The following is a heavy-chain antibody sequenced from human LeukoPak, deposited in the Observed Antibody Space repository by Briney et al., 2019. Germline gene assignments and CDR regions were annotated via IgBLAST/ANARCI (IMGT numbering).Heavy chain of an antibody. J-gene: IGHJ4*02. CDR2: IYYSGST. D-gene: IGHD2-2*01. V-gene: IGHV4-59*01. Sequence: PSETLSLTCTVSGGSISSYYWSWIRQPPGKGLEWIGYIYYSGSTNYNPSLKSRVTISVDTSKNQFSLKLSSVTAADTAVYYCARIGECSSPSCLGDSDYWGQGTLVSVSS. CDR1: GGSISSYY. CDR3: ARIGECSSPSCLGDSDY.